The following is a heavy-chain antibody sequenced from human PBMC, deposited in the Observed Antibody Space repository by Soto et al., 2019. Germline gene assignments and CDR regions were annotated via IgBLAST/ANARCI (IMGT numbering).Heavy chain of an antibody. CDR3: ARDGAGSRTVTTLDY. J-gene: IGHJ4*02. Sequence: EVQLVESGGGLVKPGGSLRLSCAASGFTFSSYSMNWVRQAPGTGLEWVSSISSSSSYIYYADSVKGRFTISRDNAKNSLYLQMNSLRAEDTAVYYCARDGAGSRTVTTLDYWGQGTLVTVSS. D-gene: IGHD4-17*01. V-gene: IGHV3-21*01. CDR1: GFTFSSYS. CDR2: ISSSSSYI.